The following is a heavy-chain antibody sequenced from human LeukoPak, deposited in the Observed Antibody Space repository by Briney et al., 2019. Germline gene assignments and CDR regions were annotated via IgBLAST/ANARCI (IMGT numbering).Heavy chain of an antibody. Sequence: PGRSLRLSCAASGFTFDDYAMHWVRQAPGKGLEWVSGISWNSGSIGYADSVKGRFTISRDNAKNSLYLQMNSLRAEDTALYYCAKDMGEAAAPYYFDYWGQGTLVTVSS. CDR2: ISWNSGSI. V-gene: IGHV3-9*01. J-gene: IGHJ4*02. CDR1: GFTFDDYA. D-gene: IGHD6-13*01. CDR3: AKDMGEAAAPYYFDY.